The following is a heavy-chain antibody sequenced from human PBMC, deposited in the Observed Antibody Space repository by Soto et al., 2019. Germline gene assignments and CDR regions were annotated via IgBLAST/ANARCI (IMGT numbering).Heavy chain of an antibody. CDR2: INAGGGDT. Sequence: ASVKVSCKTSGYTFTTYAMHCVRQAPGQRLEWMGWINAGGGDTKYSQRFQGRVTISRDTSASTVYMELSSLTPEDTDVYYCARGLVVGGVTTSVPHDFWGQGTLVTVSS. CDR3: ARGLVVGGVTTSVPHDF. J-gene: IGHJ1*01. CDR1: GYTFTTYA. V-gene: IGHV1-3*01. D-gene: IGHD3-16*01.